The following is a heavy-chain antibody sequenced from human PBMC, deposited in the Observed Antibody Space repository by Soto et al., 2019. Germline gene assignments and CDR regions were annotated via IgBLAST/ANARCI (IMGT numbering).Heavy chain of an antibody. D-gene: IGHD3-10*01. CDR1: EFTFSGRS. J-gene: IGHJ6*04. V-gene: IGHV3-74*01. CDR3: ARGWFGPDV. Sequence: GGSLRLSCAASEFTFSGRSVHWVRQAPGKGLVWVSGIDKVGTDSTYADSVKGRFTSSRDNAKNTVYLQMNSLRVEDAAVYYCARGWFGPDVWGKGTTVTVSS. CDR2: IDKVGTDS.